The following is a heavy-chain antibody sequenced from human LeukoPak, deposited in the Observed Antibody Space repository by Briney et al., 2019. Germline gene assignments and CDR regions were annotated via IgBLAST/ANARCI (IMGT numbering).Heavy chain of an antibody. V-gene: IGHV4-31*03. CDR1: GGSISSGGYY. CDR2: IYYSGST. CDR3: ARGGGVLRYFDWPSYFDY. D-gene: IGHD3-9*01. Sequence: SETLSLTCSVSGGSISSGGYYWSWIRQHPGKGLEWIGYIYYSGSTYYNPSLKSRVTISVDTSKNQFSLELSSVTAADTAVYYCARGGGVLRYFDWPSYFDYWGQGTLVTVSS. J-gene: IGHJ4*02.